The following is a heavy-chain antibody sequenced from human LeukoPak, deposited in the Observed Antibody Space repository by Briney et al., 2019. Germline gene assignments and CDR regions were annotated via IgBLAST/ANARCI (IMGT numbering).Heavy chain of an antibody. CDR3: AKDFGTAMVQY. Sequence: GGSLRLSCEASGVTFNSYVMSWVRQAPGKGPEWVSGISGSGSGTYYADSVKGRFTISRDNSKNTLYLQMNSLRAEDTAVYYCAKDFGTAMVQYWGQGTLVTVSS. V-gene: IGHV3-23*01. J-gene: IGHJ4*02. D-gene: IGHD5-18*01. CDR1: GVTFNSYV. CDR2: ISGSGSGT.